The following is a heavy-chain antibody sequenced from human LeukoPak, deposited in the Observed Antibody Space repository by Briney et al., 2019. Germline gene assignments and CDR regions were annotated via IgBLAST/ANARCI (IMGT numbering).Heavy chain of an antibody. CDR1: GGSISSYY. D-gene: IGHD5-18*01. V-gene: IGHV4-4*09. J-gene: IGHJ6*03. Sequence: SETLSLTCTVSGGSISSYYWSWIRQPPGKGLEWIGYIYTSGSTNYNPSLKSRVTTSVDTSKNQFSLKLSSVTAADTAVYYCARMVDTAMGWNYYYYMDVWGKGTTVTVSS. CDR3: ARMVDTAMGWNYYYYMDV. CDR2: IYTSGST.